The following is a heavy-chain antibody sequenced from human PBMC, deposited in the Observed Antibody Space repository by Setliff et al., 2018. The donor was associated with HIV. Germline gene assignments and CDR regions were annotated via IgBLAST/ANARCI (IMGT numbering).Heavy chain of an antibody. Sequence: SETLSLTCTVSGDSISSGGYYWTWIRQHPGKGLEWIGYISYSGSIYYKVSLKSRLTISTDTSENQFSLKLSSVTAADTAVYFCARDHRAIAVAGANWFDPWGQGTLVTVSS. D-gene: IGHD6-19*01. CDR1: GDSISSGGYY. CDR2: ISYSGSI. J-gene: IGHJ5*02. CDR3: ARDHRAIAVAGANWFDP. V-gene: IGHV4-31*03.